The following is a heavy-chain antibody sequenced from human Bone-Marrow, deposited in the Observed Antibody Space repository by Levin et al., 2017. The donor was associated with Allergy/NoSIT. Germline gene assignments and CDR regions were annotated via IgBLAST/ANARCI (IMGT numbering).Heavy chain of an antibody. J-gene: IGHJ4*01. V-gene: IGHV4-34*01. CDR3: ARADEAARLWVW. D-gene: IGHD6-6*01. Sequence: PSETLSLTCAVYGGSFSGYYWNWIRQPPGKGLEWIGEINHSGSTSYNPSLKSRVTISVDTSKNQFSLKLSSVTAADTAVYYCARADEAARLWVWWGHGTLVTVSS. CDR1: GGSFSGYY. CDR2: INHSGST.